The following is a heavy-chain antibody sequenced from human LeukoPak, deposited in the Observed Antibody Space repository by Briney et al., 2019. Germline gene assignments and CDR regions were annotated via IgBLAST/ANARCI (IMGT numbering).Heavy chain of an antibody. V-gene: IGHV1-18*01. CDR1: GYTFTSYG. Sequence: ASVKVSCKASGYTFTSYGFSWVRQAPGQGLEWMGWISAYNDNTNYAQKLQGRVTMTTDTSTSTAYMELRSLRSDDTAVYYCARDDGTDYYDSSGYYRLWGQGTLVTVSS. J-gene: IGHJ4*02. D-gene: IGHD3-22*01. CDR3: ARDDGTDYYDSSGYYRL. CDR2: ISAYNDNT.